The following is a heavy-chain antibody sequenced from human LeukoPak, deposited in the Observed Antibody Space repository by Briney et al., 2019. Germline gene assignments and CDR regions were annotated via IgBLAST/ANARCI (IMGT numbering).Heavy chain of an antibody. CDR3: ARGGNYYDSPNGFDY. CDR1: GFTFSSYS. J-gene: IGHJ4*02. Sequence: GGSLRLSCAASGFTFSSYSMNWVRQAPGKGLEWVSSISSSSSYIYYADSVKGRFTISRDNAKNSLYLQMNSLRAEDTAVYYCARGGNYYDSPNGFDYWGQGTLVTVSS. CDR2: ISSSSSYI. D-gene: IGHD3-22*01. V-gene: IGHV3-21*01.